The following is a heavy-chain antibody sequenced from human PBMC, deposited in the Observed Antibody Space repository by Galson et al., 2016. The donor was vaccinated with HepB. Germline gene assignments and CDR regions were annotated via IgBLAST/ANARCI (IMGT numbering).Heavy chain of an antibody. D-gene: IGHD3-10*01. CDR1: GDSVSSNSAA. CDR3: ARNYYGSGGYYTLFDY. Sequence: CAISGDSVSSNSAAWNWIRQSPSRGLEWLGRTYYESKWYRDYAVSVESRIAINADTSKNQFSLQLNSLTPEDTALYYCARNYYGSGGYYTLFDYWGQGTPVTVSS. CDR2: TYYESKWYR. J-gene: IGHJ4*02. V-gene: IGHV6-1*01.